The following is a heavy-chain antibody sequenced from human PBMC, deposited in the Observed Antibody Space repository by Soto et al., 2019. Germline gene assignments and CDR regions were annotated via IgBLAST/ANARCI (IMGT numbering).Heavy chain of an antibody. Sequence: ASVKVSCKASGGTFSSYAISWVRQAPGQGLEWMGGIIPIFGTANYAQKFQGRVTITADESTSTAYMELSSLRSEDTAVYYCATDFGAVAGGNWFDPWGQGTLVTVSS. D-gene: IGHD6-19*01. J-gene: IGHJ5*02. V-gene: IGHV1-69*13. CDR1: GGTFSSYA. CDR2: IIPIFGTA. CDR3: ATDFGAVAGGNWFDP.